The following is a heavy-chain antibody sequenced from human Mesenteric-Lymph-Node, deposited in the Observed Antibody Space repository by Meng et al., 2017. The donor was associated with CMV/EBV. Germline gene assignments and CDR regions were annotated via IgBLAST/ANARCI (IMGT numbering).Heavy chain of an antibody. Sequence: GGSLRLSCAASGFTFSNAWMSWVRQAPGKGLEWVGRIKTKTDGGTTDYATHVKGRSTIPRDDSKNTPYLQMNSLKTEDRAVYYSTTDLRYLEWLSHYYYYYYGMDVWGQGTTVTVSS. CDR1: GFTFSNAW. D-gene: IGHD3-3*01. J-gene: IGHJ6*02. CDR2: IKTKTDGGTT. V-gene: IGHV3-15*01. CDR3: TTDLRYLEWLSHYYYYYYGMDV.